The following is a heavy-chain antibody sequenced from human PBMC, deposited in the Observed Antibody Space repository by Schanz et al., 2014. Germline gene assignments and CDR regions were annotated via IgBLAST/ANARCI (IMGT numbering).Heavy chain of an antibody. CDR2: ISGSGDTA. Sequence: DVQLLESGGGLVQPGGSLRLSCAASGFTFTNYAMSWVRQAPGKGLEWVSLISGSGDTAYYADSVKGRFTISRDNFKGALYLQMSSLRAEDTAVYYCAKSLESCPGGRCSRGYFDYWGQGTLVTVSS. V-gene: IGHV3-23*01. J-gene: IGHJ4*02. D-gene: IGHD2-8*02. CDR1: GFTFTNYA. CDR3: AKSLESCPGGRCSRGYFDY.